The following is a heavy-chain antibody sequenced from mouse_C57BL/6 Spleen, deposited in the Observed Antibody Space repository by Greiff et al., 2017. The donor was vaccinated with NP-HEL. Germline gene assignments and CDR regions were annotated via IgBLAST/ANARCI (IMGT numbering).Heavy chain of an antibody. CDR3: ARDGAGTGWYCDV. CDR1: GYSITSGYY. CDR2: ISYDGSN. Sequence: EVQVVESGPGLVKPSQSLSLTCSVTGYSITSGYYWNWIRQFPGNKLEWMGYISYDGSNNYNPSLKNRISITRDTSKNQFFLKLNSVTTEDTATYYCARDGAGTGWYCDVWGTGTTVTVSS. D-gene: IGHD4-1*01. V-gene: IGHV3-6*01. J-gene: IGHJ1*03.